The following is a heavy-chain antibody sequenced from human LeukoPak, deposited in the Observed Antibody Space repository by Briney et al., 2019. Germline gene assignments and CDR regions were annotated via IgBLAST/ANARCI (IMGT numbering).Heavy chain of an antibody. CDR2: ISASNGAT. J-gene: IGHJ5*02. Sequence: ASVKVSCKASGYKFTTAGISWVRQAPGRGLKWMGWISASNGATKYSQKFQGRITMTTDTMTTAHMELRSLRSDDTAIYHCAREGFYDYWSNSYTGNWLDPWGQGTPVTVSS. CDR3: AREGFYDYWSNSYTGNWLDP. CDR1: GYKFTTAG. D-gene: IGHD3-3*01. V-gene: IGHV1-18*01.